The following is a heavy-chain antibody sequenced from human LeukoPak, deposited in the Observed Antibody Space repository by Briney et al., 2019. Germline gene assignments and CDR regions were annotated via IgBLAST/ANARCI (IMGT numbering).Heavy chain of an antibody. CDR3: AKSFGYSSSWYPALGY. Sequence: GGSLRLSCAASGFTFSSYAMSWVRQAPGKGLEWVSAISGSGGSTYYADSVKGRFTISRDNSKSTLYLQMNSLRAEDTAVYYCAKSFGYSSSWYPALGYWGQGTLVTVSS. CDR1: GFTFSSYA. J-gene: IGHJ4*02. D-gene: IGHD6-13*01. V-gene: IGHV3-23*01. CDR2: ISGSGGST.